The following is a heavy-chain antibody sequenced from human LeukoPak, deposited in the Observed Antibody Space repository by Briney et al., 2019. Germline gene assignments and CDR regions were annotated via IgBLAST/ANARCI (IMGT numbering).Heavy chain of an antibody. CDR3: ARVGPNSSSSW. V-gene: IGHV3-66*01. CDR2: IHSGSNT. Sequence: GGSLRLSCAASGFTVSSDYMSWVRQAPGKGLEWVSVIHSGSNTYYADSVKGRFTISRDNSKNTLYLQMNSLRAEDTAVYYCARVGPNSSSSWWGQGTLVTVSS. J-gene: IGHJ4*02. CDR1: GFTVSSDY. D-gene: IGHD6-6*01.